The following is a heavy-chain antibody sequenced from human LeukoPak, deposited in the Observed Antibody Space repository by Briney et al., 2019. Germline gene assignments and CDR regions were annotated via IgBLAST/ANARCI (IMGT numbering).Heavy chain of an antibody. J-gene: IGHJ4*02. V-gene: IGHV4-34*01. Sequence: SETLSLTCAVYGGSFSGYYWSWIRQPPGKGLEWIGEINHSGSTNYNPSLKSRVTISVDTSKNQFSLKLSSVTAADTAVYYCARGPGGYDYVWGSYRYTPPFDYWGQGTLATVSS. CDR3: ARGPGGYDYVWGSYRYTPPFDY. CDR2: INHSGST. D-gene: IGHD3-16*02. CDR1: GGSFSGYY.